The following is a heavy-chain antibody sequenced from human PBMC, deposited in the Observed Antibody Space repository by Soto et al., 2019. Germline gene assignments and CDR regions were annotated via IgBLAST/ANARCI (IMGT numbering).Heavy chain of an antibody. Sequence: LTCTVSGGSLSNDGYYWSWIRQHPVKGLEWIGYIYYSGSTYYNPSLQSRVTISLDTSKNQFSLKLSSVTADDTAVYYCARTGWPQSSYYFDYWGQGTLVTVSS. V-gene: IGHV4-31*03. D-gene: IGHD3-16*01. CDR2: IYYSGST. CDR3: ARTGWPQSSYYFDY. J-gene: IGHJ4*02. CDR1: GGSLSNDGYY.